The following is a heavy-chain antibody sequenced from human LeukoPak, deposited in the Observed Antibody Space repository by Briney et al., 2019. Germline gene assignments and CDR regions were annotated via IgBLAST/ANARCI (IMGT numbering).Heavy chain of an antibody. Sequence: GGSLRLSCVASGFTFTSYTMNWVRQAPGRGLEWVSYISSGGSTIYYADSVKGRFTISRDNAKNSLYLQMNSLRAKDTAVYYCARDNVPDVGFDIWGQGTMVTVST. CDR1: GFTFTSYT. CDR2: ISSGGSTI. CDR3: ARDNVPDVGFDI. J-gene: IGHJ3*02. D-gene: IGHD2-2*01. V-gene: IGHV3-48*01.